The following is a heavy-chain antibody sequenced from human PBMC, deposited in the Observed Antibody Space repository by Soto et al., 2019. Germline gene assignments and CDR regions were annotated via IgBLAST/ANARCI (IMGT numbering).Heavy chain of an antibody. D-gene: IGHD3-10*02. CDR1: GFTFNSYA. J-gene: IGHJ4*02. Sequence: PGGSLRLSCAASGFTFNSYAMSWVRQAPGKGLEWVSAISASGGNTNYADSVKGRFTISRDNSKNTPYLQMNSLRAEDTAVYYCAKGPGMLGLDYWGQGTLVTVSS. CDR2: ISASGGNT. CDR3: AKGPGMLGLDY. V-gene: IGHV3-23*01.